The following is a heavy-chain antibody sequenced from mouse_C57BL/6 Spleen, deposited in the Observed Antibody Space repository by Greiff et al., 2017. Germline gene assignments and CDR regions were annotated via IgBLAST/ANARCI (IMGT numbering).Heavy chain of an antibody. V-gene: IGHV1-19*01. CDR2: INPYNGGT. D-gene: IGHD2-5*01. CDR3: ARRGYRNSDAWFAY. CDR1: GYTFTDYY. Sequence: VQLQQSGPVLVKPGASVKLSCKASGYTFTDYYMNWVKQSPGKSLEWIGVINPYNGGTSYNQKFKGKATLTVDKSSSTAYMALNSLTSEDSAVYYCARRGYRNSDAWFAYWGQGTLVTVSA. J-gene: IGHJ3*01.